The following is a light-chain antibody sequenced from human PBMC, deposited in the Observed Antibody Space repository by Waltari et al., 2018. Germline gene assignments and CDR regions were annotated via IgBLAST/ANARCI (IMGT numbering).Light chain of an antibody. CDR3: TSYGGVNVLGVL. J-gene: IGLJ2*01. Sequence: QSALTQPPSASGSPGQSVTISCAGTNSDVGTYNYVSWYQHHPGKAPKLLIYGVTERFPGFPDRFSGSKSGTTASLTVSGLQADDEADYYCTSYGGVNVLGVLFGGGTKLTVL. V-gene: IGLV2-8*01. CDR1: NSDVGTYNY. CDR2: GVT.